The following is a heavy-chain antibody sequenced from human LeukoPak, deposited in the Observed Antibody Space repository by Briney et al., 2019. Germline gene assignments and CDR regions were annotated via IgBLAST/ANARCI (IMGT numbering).Heavy chain of an antibody. V-gene: IGHV1-69*13. D-gene: IGHD2-2*01. J-gene: IGHJ3*02. CDR2: IIPIFGTA. CDR1: GGTFSSYA. CDR3: ATGHLGYCSSTSCYYAFDI. Sequence: SVKVSCKASGGTFSSYAISWVRQAPGQGLEWMGGIIPIFGTANYAQKFQGRVTITADESTSTAYMELSSLRSGDTAVYYCATGHLGYCSSTSCYYAFDIWGQGTMVTVSS.